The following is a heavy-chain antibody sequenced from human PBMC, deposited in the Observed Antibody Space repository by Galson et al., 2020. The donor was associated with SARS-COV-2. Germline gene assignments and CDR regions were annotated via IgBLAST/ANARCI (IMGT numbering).Heavy chain of an antibody. CDR1: GYTFTGYY. V-gene: IGHV1-2*02. CDR3: ARAGIAVARTGFDP. Sequence: ASVKVSCKASGYTFTGYYMHWVRQAPGQGLEWMGWLNPNSGGTNYAQKFQGRVTMTRDTSISTAYMELSRLRSDDTAVYYCARAGIAVARTGFDPWGQGTLVTVSS. J-gene: IGHJ5*02. D-gene: IGHD6-19*01. CDR2: LNPNSGGT.